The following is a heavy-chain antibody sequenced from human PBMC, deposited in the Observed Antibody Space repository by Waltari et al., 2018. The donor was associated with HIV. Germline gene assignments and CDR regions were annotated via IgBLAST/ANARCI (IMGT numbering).Heavy chain of an antibody. D-gene: IGHD3-10*01. V-gene: IGHV4-39*07. J-gene: IGHJ5*02. CDR3: ARGRQLYFGDTHWFDP. CDR1: GGSFTSNSSY. CDR2: IYYSGRT. Sequence: QLQLQESGPGLVKRSETLPLTCSVYGGSFTSNSSYLGWLRHPPGKGLEWIGSIYYSGRTHHNPSLKSRVIILVETSKNQFSLKLSSVTAADTAIYYCARGRQLYFGDTHWFDPWGQGTLVTVSS.